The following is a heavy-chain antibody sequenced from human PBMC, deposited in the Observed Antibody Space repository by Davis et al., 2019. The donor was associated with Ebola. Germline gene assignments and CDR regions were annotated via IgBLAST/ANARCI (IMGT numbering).Heavy chain of an antibody. D-gene: IGHD2-15*01. V-gene: IGHV4-4*02. J-gene: IGHJ5*02. CDR2: ISQSGST. Sequence: MPSETLSLTCAVSGDSISSSNWWRWVRPPPGKGLEWIGEISQSGSTNYNPSLKSRVTISVDKSKNQFSLKLSSVTAADTAVYYCARDWSGYCSGGSCYNWFDPWGQGTLVTVSS. CDR3: ARDWSGYCSGGSCYNWFDP. CDR1: GDSISSSNW.